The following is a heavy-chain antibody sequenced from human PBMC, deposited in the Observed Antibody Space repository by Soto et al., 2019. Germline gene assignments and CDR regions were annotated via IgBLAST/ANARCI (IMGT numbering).Heavy chain of an antibody. J-gene: IGHJ4*02. Sequence: PSETLFLTLTLSGGSISSYYWSWIRQPPGKGLPWIGYIYYSGSTNYNPSLKSLVTISVDTSKNQFSLKLSSVTAADPAVYYCARDVPLFNNWNYGAFYYWGQGTRV. CDR2: IYYSGST. D-gene: IGHD1-7*01. CDR3: ARDVPLFNNWNYGAFYY. CDR1: GGSISSYY. V-gene: IGHV4-59*01.